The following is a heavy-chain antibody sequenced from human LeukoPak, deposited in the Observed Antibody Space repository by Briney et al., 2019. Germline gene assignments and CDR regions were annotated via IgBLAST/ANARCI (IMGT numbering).Heavy chain of an antibody. V-gene: IGHV3-48*02. D-gene: IGHD6-19*01. CDR2: ISSSSSTI. CDR1: GFTFSSYS. J-gene: IGHJ3*02. CDR3: AREAGSGWSNDAFDI. Sequence: GGSLRLSCAASGFTFSSYSMNWVRQAPGKGLEWVSYISSSSSTIYYADSVKGRFTISRDNAKNSLYLQMNSLRDEDTAVYYCAREAGSGWSNDAFDIWGQGTMVTVSS.